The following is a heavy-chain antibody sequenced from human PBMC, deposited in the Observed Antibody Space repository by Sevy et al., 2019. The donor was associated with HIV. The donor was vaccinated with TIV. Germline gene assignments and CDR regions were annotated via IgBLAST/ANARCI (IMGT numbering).Heavy chain of an antibody. D-gene: IGHD3-3*01. CDR1: GFTFSKAW. CDR3: TTKKDFWSGYFYFDY. V-gene: IGHV3-15*01. CDR2: IKSNTDGGTT. Sequence: GGSLRLSCAASGFTFSKAWTSWVRQAPGKGLEWVGRIKSNTDGGTTDYAEPVKGRLTISRDDSKNTLYLQVNSLKTDDTAVYYCTTKKDFWSGYFYFDYWGQGTLVTVSS. J-gene: IGHJ4*02.